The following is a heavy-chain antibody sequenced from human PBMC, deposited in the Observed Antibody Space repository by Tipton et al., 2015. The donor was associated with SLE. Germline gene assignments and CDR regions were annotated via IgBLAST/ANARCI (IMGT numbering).Heavy chain of an antibody. CDR2: IYTSGST. J-gene: IGHJ6*02. CDR3: ARQVYRSGSYRKGYYYYGMDV. D-gene: IGHD1-26*01. Sequence: TLSLTCTVSGGSISSYYWSWIRQPPGKGLEWIGHIYTSGSTNYNPSLKSRVTISVDTSKNQFSLKLSSVTAADTAVYYCARQVYRSGSYRKGYYYYGMDVWGQGTTVAVSS. CDR1: GGSISSYY. V-gene: IGHV4-4*09.